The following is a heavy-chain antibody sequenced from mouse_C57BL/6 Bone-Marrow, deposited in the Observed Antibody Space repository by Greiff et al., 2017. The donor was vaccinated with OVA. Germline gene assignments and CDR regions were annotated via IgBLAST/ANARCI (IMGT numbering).Heavy chain of an antibody. CDR3: ARSGVYYDYEGPFDY. Sequence: LEESGPELVKPGASVKISCKASGYSFTDYNMNWVKQSNGKSLEWIGVINPNYGTTSYNQKFKGKATLTVDQSSSTAYMQLNSLTSEDSAVYYCARSGVYYDYEGPFDYWGQGTTLTVSS. CDR1: GYSFTDYN. CDR2: INPNYGTT. V-gene: IGHV1-39*01. J-gene: IGHJ2*01. D-gene: IGHD2-4*01.